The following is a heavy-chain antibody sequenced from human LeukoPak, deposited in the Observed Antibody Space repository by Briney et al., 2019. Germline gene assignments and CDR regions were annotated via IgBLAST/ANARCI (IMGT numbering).Heavy chain of an antibody. CDR1: GYSISSGYY. D-gene: IGHD5-18*01. CDR2: IYHSGST. Sequence: ASETLSLTCTVSGYSISSGYYWGWIRQPPGKGLEWIGSIYHSGSTYYNPSLKSRVTISVDTSKNQFSLKLSSVTAADTAVYYCAREKDTAMGVGPGGGRVDYWGQGALVTVSS. V-gene: IGHV4-38-2*02. CDR3: AREKDTAMGVGPGGGRVDY. J-gene: IGHJ4*02.